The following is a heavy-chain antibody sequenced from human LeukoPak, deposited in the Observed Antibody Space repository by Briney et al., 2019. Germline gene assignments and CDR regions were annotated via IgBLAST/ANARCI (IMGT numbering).Heavy chain of an antibody. CDR3: ARAVAGYFDY. CDR2: ISSSSSYI. V-gene: IGHV3-21*01. J-gene: IGHJ4*02. CDR1: GFTFSRYT. Sequence: PGGSLRLSCAASGFTFSRYTMNWVRQAPGKGLEWVSSISSSSSYIYYADSVKGRFTISRDNAKHSLYLQMNSLRAEDTAIYYCARAVAGYFDYWGQGTLVTVSS. D-gene: IGHD6-19*01.